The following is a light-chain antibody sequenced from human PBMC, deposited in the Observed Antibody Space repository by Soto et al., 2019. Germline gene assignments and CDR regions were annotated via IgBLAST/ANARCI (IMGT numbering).Light chain of an antibody. CDR3: TSYPSSSTYV. CDR1: SSDVGGYNY. CDR2: DVS. V-gene: IGLV2-14*01. Sequence: QSVLTQPASVSGSPGQSITISCTGTSSDVGGYNYVSWYQQHPGKAPKLMIYDVSNRPSGVSNRFSGSKSGNTASLTISGLQAEAEADYPATSYPSSSTYVFGPGTKATVL. J-gene: IGLJ1*01.